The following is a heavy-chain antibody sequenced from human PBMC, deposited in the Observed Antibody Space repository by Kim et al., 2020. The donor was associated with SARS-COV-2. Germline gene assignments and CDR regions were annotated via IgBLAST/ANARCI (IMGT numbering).Heavy chain of an antibody. J-gene: IGHJ4*02. D-gene: IGHD1-26*01. Sequence: SETLSLTCTVSGGSINNDHWSWIRQPPGKGLEWIGYFSYSGTSNYNPSLRSRVTISKDTSKNQFYLKLRSVTAADTAVYYCSSYFRGEGGRGFWGQGRLVTVPS. V-gene: IGHV4-59*01. CDR2: FSYSGTS. CDR1: GGSINNDH. CDR3: SSYFRGEGGRGF.